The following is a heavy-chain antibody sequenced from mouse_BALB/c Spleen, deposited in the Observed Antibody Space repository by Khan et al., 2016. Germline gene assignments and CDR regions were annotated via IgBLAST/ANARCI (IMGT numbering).Heavy chain of an antibody. CDR1: GYTFSSYW. CDR3: ARENYRAWLAY. D-gene: IGHD2-14*01. V-gene: IGHV1-9*01. Sequence: QVQLQQSGAELMKPGASVKISCKATGYTFSSYWIEWVKQRPGHGLEWIGEILPGSGSINYNEKFKGKATFTADTSSNTAYMQLSSLTSEDSAVYYCARENYRAWLAYWGQGTLVTVSA. J-gene: IGHJ3*01. CDR2: ILPGSGSI.